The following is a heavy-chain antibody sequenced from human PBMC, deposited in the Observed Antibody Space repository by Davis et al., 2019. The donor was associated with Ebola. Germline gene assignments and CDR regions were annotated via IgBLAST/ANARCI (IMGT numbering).Heavy chain of an antibody. CDR1: GFTFSSYG. V-gene: IGHV3-33*03. Sequence: PGGSLRLSSAASGFTFSSYGMHWVRQAPGKGLEWVAVIWYDGSNKYYADSVKGRFTISRDNAKNLMYLQMDSLRAEDTATYYCAIKKYYYDTSGNGWFGTWGQGTLVSVSS. J-gene: IGHJ5*02. CDR2: IWYDGSNK. CDR3: AIKKYYYDTSGNGWFGT. D-gene: IGHD3-22*01.